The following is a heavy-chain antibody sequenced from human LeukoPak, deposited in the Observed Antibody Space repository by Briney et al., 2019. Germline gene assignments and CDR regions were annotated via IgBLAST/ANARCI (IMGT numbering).Heavy chain of an antibody. CDR2: LHTRGST. D-gene: IGHD6-19*01. V-gene: IGHV4-61*02. J-gene: IGHJ4*02. CDR1: GGSITSGSYY. CDR3: ARVDSSGWSPAGQGYDFDY. Sequence: PSETLSLTCSVSGGSITSGSYYWSWLRQPAGKGLEWIGRLHTRGSTNYNPSLGSRVTISVDTSKSQFSLQLSSVTAADTAVYYCARVDSSGWSPAGQGYDFDYWGQGTLVTVSS.